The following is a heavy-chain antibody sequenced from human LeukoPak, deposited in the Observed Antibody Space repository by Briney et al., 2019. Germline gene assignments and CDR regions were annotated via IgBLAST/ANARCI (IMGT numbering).Heavy chain of an antibody. V-gene: IGHV1-2*06. CDR1: GFTFTGYY. Sequence: GASVKVSCKASGFTFTGYYMHWVRQAPGQGLEWMGRINPNSGGTNYAQKFQGRVTMTRDTSISTAYMELSRLRSDDTAVYYCARASSGWYGFDYWGQGTLVTVSS. J-gene: IGHJ4*02. D-gene: IGHD6-19*01. CDR2: INPNSGGT. CDR3: ARASSGWYGFDY.